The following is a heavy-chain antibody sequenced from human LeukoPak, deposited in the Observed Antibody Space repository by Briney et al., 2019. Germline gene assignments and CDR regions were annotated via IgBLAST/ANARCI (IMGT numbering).Heavy chain of an antibody. CDR1: GGSISSYY. V-gene: IGHV4-59*08. CDR2: IYYSGST. Sequence: SETLSLTCTVSGGSISSYYWSWIRQPPGKGLEWIGCIYYSGSTNYNPSLKSRVTISVDTSKNQFSLKLSSVTAADTAVYYCARHRGVAAAGIDYWGQGTLVTVSS. CDR3: ARHRGVAAAGIDY. J-gene: IGHJ4*02. D-gene: IGHD6-13*01.